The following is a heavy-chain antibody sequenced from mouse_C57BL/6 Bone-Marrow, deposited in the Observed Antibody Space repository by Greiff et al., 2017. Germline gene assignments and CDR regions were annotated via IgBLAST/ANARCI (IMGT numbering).Heavy chain of an antibody. Sequence: QVHVKQSGAELVRPGASVTLSCKASGYTFTDYEMHWVKQTPVHGLEWIGAIDPETGVTAYNQKFKGKAILTADKSSSTAYMELRSLTSEDSAVYYCTREGVLYYSNYGAMDYWGQGTSVTVSS. D-gene: IGHD2-5*01. CDR1: GYTFTDYE. CDR2: IDPETGVT. J-gene: IGHJ4*01. V-gene: IGHV1-15*01. CDR3: TREGVLYYSNYGAMDY.